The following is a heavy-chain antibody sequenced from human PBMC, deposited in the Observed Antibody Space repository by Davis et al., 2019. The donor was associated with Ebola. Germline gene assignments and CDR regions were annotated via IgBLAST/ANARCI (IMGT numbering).Heavy chain of an antibody. CDR2: IYYSGST. Sequence: PSETLSLTCTVSGGSISSYYWSWIRQPPGKGLEWIGYIYYSGSTNYNPSLKSRVTISVDTSKNQFSLKLSSVTAADTAVYYCARHSTRITIFGVVIHDAFDTWGQGTMVTVSS. CDR3: ARHSTRITIFGVVIHDAFDT. D-gene: IGHD3-3*01. V-gene: IGHV4-59*08. CDR1: GGSISSYY. J-gene: IGHJ3*02.